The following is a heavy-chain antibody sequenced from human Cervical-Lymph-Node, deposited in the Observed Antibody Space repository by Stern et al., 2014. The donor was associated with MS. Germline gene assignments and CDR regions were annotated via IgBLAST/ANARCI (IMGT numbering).Heavy chain of an antibody. Sequence: QVQLQESGPGLVKPSQTLSLTCTVSGGSISSGNYYWSWIRQPAGEGLEWIGRLYSSGRTQYNPPLKSRVTIYADTSTNHYPLRRSCGTAADTAVYYCARGNYDVLTDNGGHGFDIWGQGTMVTVSS. J-gene: IGHJ3*02. CDR3: ARGNYDVLTDNGGHGFDI. CDR1: GGSISSGNYY. V-gene: IGHV4-61*02. CDR2: LYSSGRT. D-gene: IGHD3-9*01.